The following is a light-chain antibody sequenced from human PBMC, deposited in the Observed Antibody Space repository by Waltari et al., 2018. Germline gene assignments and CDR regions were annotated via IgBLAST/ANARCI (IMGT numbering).Light chain of an antibody. V-gene: IGKV3-11*01. Sequence: EIVVTQSPATLSLPPGEGATLSCRTSESVSSNLAWCQQKDGQPPRLVIYDASSRAADTPARFSGGGSGTDYTLPISSREPEDFATYYCQQRSSWPTTFGQGTRLEI. CDR1: ESVSSN. CDR2: DAS. J-gene: IGKJ5*01. CDR3: QQRSSWPTT.